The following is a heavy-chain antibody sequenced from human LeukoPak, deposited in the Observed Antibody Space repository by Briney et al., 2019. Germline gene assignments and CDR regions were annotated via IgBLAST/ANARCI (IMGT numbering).Heavy chain of an antibody. V-gene: IGHV1-69*01. CDR3: ARGLFYYDSSGYYDYYYYMDV. Sequence: GSSVKVSCKASGGTFSSYAISWVRQAPGQGLEWMGGIIPIFGTANYAQKFQGRVTITADESTSTAYMELSSLRSEDTAVYYCARGLFYYDSSGYYDYYYYMDVWGKGTTVTVSS. CDR1: GGTFSSYA. CDR2: IIPIFGTA. J-gene: IGHJ6*03. D-gene: IGHD3-22*01.